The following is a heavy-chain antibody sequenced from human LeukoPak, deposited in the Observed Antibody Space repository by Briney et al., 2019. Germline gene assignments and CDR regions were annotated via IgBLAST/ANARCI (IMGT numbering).Heavy chain of an antibody. D-gene: IGHD3-10*01. Sequence: ASVKVSCKASGYTFTGYYMHWVRQAPGRGREWMGWINPNSGGTNYAQKFQGRVTMTRDTSISTAYMELSRLRSDDTAVYYCASGYYYGSGTPTWFDYWGQGTLVTVSS. CDR2: INPNSGGT. J-gene: IGHJ4*02. CDR1: GYTFTGYY. CDR3: ASGYYYGSGTPTWFDY. V-gene: IGHV1-2*02.